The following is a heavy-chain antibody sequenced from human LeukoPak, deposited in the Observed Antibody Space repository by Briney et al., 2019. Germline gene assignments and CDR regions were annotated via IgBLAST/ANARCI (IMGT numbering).Heavy chain of an antibody. Sequence: SETLSLTCTVSGYSISSGYYWGWIRQPPGKGLEWIGSIYHSESTYYNPSLKSRVTISVDTSKNQFSLKLSSVTAADTAVYYCARERGITIFGVVNDYNWFDPWGQGTLVTVSS. CDR2: IYHSEST. CDR1: GYSISSGYY. D-gene: IGHD3-3*01. V-gene: IGHV4-38-2*02. J-gene: IGHJ5*02. CDR3: ARERGITIFGVVNDYNWFDP.